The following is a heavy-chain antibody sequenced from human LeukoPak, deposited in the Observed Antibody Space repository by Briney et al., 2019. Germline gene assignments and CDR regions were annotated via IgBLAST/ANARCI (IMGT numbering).Heavy chain of an antibody. J-gene: IGHJ6*03. CDR1: GGSISSYY. CDR2: IYTSGST. CDR3: ARNRGSTVITDHYYYYYMDV. Sequence: SETLSLTCTVSGGSISSYYWSWIRQPAGKGLEWIGRIYTSGSTNYNPSLKSRVTMSVDTSKNQFSLKLSSVAAADTAVYYCARNRGSTVITDHYYYYYMDVWGKGTTVTVSS. V-gene: IGHV4-4*07. D-gene: IGHD4-11*01.